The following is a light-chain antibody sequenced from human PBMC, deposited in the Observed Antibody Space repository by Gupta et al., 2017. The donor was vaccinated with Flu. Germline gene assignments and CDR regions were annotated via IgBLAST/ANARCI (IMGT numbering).Light chain of an antibody. CDR1: QSDLYSSNNKNY. J-gene: IGKJ1*01. Sequence: DIVMTQSPDSLAVSLGERATINCKSSQSDLYSSNNKNYLAWYQQKPGQPPKLLIYWASTRESGVPGRFSCSGSGTDFTLPISSLQAEDVAVYYCQQYYSTPRTFGQGTKVEIK. V-gene: IGKV4-1*01. CDR3: QQYYSTPRT. CDR2: WAS.